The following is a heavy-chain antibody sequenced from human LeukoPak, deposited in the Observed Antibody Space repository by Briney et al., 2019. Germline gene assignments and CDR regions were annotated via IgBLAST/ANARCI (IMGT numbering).Heavy chain of an antibody. CDR2: INHSGST. CDR1: VYFISSGYY. Sequence: SETLSLTCTISVYFISSGYYWSWIRPPPGKGLEWIGEINHSGSTNYNPSLKSRVAISVEPSNNQFSLTLSSSTAADTAGYFCARQPGVYDYVWGSYHQTYAFDIWGQGTMVTVSS. D-gene: IGHD3-16*02. J-gene: IGHJ3*02. CDR3: ARQPGVYDYVWGSYHQTYAFDI. V-gene: IGHV4-38-2*02.